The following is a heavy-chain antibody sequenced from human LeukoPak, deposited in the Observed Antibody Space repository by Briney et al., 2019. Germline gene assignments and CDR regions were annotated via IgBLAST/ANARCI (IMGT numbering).Heavy chain of an antibody. CDR1: GGSISSYY. CDR2: IYYSGST. D-gene: IGHD5-18*01. V-gene: IGHV4-59*08. Sequence: SETLSLTCTVSGGSISSYYWSWIRQPPGKGLEWIGYIYYSGSTNYNPSLKSRVTISVDTSKNQFSLKLSSVTAADTVVYYCASAGYSYGIDYWGQGTLVTVSS. CDR3: ASAGYSYGIDY. J-gene: IGHJ4*02.